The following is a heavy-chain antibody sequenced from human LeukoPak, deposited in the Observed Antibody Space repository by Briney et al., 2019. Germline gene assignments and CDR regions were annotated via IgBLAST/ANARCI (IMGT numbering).Heavy chain of an antibody. CDR3: ATYYGDYVGWSDP. J-gene: IGHJ5*02. V-gene: IGHV4-30-4*01. Sequence: SETLSLTCTVSGGSISSGDYYWSWIRQPPGKGLEWIGYIYYSGSTYYNPSLKSRVTISVDTSKNQFSLKLSSVTAADTAVYYCATYYGDYVGWSDPWGQGTLVTVSS. CDR2: IYYSGST. D-gene: IGHD4-17*01. CDR1: GGSISSGDYY.